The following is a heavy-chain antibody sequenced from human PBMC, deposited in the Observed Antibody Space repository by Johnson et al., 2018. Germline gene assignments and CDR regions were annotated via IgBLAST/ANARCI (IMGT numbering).Heavy chain of an antibody. V-gene: IGHV1-69*01. J-gene: IGHJ6*02. D-gene: IGHD6-13*01. Sequence: QVQLVESGAEVKKPGSSVKVSCKASGGTFSSYAISWVRQAPGQGPEWMGGIIPIFGTANYAQKFQGRVTITADESTSTAYMELSSLRSEDTAVYYCAREGAAAGSYYYGMDVWGQGTTVTVSS. CDR2: IIPIFGTA. CDR1: GGTFSSYA. CDR3: AREGAAAGSYYYGMDV.